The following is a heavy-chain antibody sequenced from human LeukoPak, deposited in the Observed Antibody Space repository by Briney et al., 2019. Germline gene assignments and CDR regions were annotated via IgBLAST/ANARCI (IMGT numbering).Heavy chain of an antibody. CDR1: GYTFTSYY. J-gene: IGHJ3*02. CDR2: INPSGGST. Sequence: ASVKVSCKASGYTFTSYYMHWVRQAPGQGLEWMGIINPSGGSTSCAQKFQGRVTMTRDMSTSTVYMELSSLRSEDTAVYYCARGGQTYYYDSSGYADAFDIWGQGTMVTVSS. D-gene: IGHD3-22*01. CDR3: ARGGQTYYYDSSGYADAFDI. V-gene: IGHV1-46*01.